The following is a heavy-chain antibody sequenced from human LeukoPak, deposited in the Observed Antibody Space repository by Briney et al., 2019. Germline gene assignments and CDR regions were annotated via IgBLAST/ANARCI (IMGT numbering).Heavy chain of an antibody. Sequence: SQTLSLTCTVSGGSISSGGYYWSWIRQHPGKGLEWIGYIYYSGSTYYNPSLKSRVTISVDTSKNQFSLKLSSVTAADTAVYYCARGRYSSSYGMDVWGKGTTVTVSS. D-gene: IGHD6-13*01. CDR1: GGSISSGGYY. CDR3: ARGRYSSSYGMDV. CDR2: IYYSGST. J-gene: IGHJ6*04. V-gene: IGHV4-31*03.